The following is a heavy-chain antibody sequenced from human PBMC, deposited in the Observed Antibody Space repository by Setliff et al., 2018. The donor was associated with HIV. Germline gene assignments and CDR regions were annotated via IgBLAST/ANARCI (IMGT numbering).Heavy chain of an antibody. J-gene: IGHJ5*02. Sequence: GSLRLSCAASGFTFSNNWIHWVRQTAEKGLVWVSRTSLDGRSTMYADSVKGRFTISRDNAKNTVYLQMNSLRAEDTAVYYCVRVVTIFSTGPHFDPWGQGTLVTVSS. D-gene: IGHD3-3*01. CDR3: VRVVTIFSTGPHFDP. V-gene: IGHV3-74*03. CDR2: TSLDGRST. CDR1: GFTFSNNW.